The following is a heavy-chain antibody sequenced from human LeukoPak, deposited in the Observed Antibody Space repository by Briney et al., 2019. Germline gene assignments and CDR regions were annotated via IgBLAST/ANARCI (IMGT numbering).Heavy chain of an antibody. J-gene: IGHJ3*02. CDR3: ARVRDGYNDAYDI. V-gene: IGHV1-46*01. Sequence: ASVKISCKTSGYSFTSYNLHWVRQAPGQRLEWIGIIKPSGGNTNYAQKFQGRVTMTRDTSTSTVYMELSSLKSEDTAMYYCARVRDGYNDAYDIWGQGTMVTVTS. CDR1: GYSFTSYN. D-gene: IGHD5-24*01. CDR2: IKPSGGNT.